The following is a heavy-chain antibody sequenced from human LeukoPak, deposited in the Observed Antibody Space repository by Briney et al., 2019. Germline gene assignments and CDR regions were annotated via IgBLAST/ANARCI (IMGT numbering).Heavy chain of an antibody. D-gene: IGHD2/OR15-2a*01. Sequence: GGSLRLSCAASGFTFRNYWMHWVRQAPGKGLEWVANIKQDETEKYHVDSVKGRFTISRDNAKNSLYLQMNSLRVEDTAVYYCARELNNWGQGTLVTVSS. V-gene: IGHV3-7*03. J-gene: IGHJ4*02. CDR3: ARELNN. CDR2: IKQDETEK. CDR1: GFTFRNYW.